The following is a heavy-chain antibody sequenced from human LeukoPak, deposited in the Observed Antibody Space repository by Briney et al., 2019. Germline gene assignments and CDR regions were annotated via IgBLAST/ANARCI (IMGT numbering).Heavy chain of an antibody. CDR2: INQGGSEK. Sequence: PGGSLRLSRAPSGFTYSTYWMGWVRQAPGKGLEWLANINQGGSEKYYVDSVKGRFTISRDNAKNSLFLQMTSLRAEDTAVYYCARDVGDLWGQGTLVTVSS. D-gene: IGHD2-21*02. CDR1: GFTYSTYW. V-gene: IGHV3-7*01. CDR3: ARDVGDL. J-gene: IGHJ4*02.